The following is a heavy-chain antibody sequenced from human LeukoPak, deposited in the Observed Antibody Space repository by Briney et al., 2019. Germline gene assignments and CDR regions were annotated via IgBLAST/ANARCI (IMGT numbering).Heavy chain of an antibody. J-gene: IGHJ4*02. CDR3: ARDAPSEWELLN. Sequence: ASVKVSCKASGYTFTAYYIHWVRQAPGQGLEWMGRINPNSGGTNYAQKFQGRVTMTRDTSISTAYMELSRLTSDDTAVYYCARDAPSEWELLNWGQGTLVTVSS. V-gene: IGHV1-2*06. CDR2: INPNSGGT. D-gene: IGHD1-26*01. CDR1: GYTFTAYY.